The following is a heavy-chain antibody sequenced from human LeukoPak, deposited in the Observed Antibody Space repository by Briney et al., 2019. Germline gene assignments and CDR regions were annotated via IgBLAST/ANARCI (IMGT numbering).Heavy chain of an antibody. CDR2: ITWNSGST. J-gene: IGHJ6*02. CDR1: GITFDGFA. Sequence: GGSLRLSCAASGITFDGFAMHWVRQAPGKGLEWVSGITWNSGSTDYADSVKVRFTISRDNAKNSLYLQMNSLRAEDTALYYCAKDRTVDYYYYGMDVWGQGTTVTVSS. CDR3: AKDRTVDYYYYGMDV. V-gene: IGHV3-9*01. D-gene: IGHD4-17*01.